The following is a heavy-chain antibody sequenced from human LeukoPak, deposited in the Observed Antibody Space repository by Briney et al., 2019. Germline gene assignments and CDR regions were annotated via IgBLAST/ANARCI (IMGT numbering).Heavy chain of an antibody. CDR3: ASVARGVYYYYYYMDV. Sequence: PSETLSLTCTVSGVSISSSSYYWGWIRQPPGKGLEWIGSIYYSGSTYYNPSLKSRVTISVDTSKNQFSLKLSSVTAADTAVYYCASVARGVYYYYYYMDVWGKGTTVTISS. CDR2: IYYSGST. J-gene: IGHJ6*03. D-gene: IGHD3-10*01. V-gene: IGHV4-39*01. CDR1: GVSISSSSYY.